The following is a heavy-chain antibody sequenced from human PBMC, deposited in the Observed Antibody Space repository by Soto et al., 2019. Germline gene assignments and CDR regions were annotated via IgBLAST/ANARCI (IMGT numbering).Heavy chain of an antibody. D-gene: IGHD3-22*01. CDR2: ISGSGGST. J-gene: IGHJ5*02. Sequence: EVQLLESGGGLVQPGGSLRLSCAASGFTFSSYAMSWVRQAPGKGLEWVSAISGSGGSTYYADSVKGRFTISRDNSKNTLSRQMNSLRAEDTAVYDCAKDRCREYYDTSARWFDPWGQGTLVTVSS. V-gene: IGHV3-23*01. CDR3: AKDRCREYYDTSARWFDP. CDR1: GFTFSSYA.